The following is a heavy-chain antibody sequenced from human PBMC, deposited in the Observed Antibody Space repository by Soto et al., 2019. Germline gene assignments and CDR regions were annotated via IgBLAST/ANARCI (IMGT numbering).Heavy chain of an antibody. V-gene: IGHV3-30-3*01. CDR2: ISYDGSNK. CDR1: GFTFSSYA. CDR3: ARDPRSFYACSYGVCYMDY. J-gene: IGHJ4*02. D-gene: IGHD2-8*01. Sequence: QVQLVESGGGVVQPGRSLRLSCAASGFTFSSYAMHWVRQAPGKGLEWVAVISYDGSNKYYADSVKGRFTISRDNSKNTLYLQMNSLRAEDTAVYYCARDPRSFYACSYGVCYMDYWGQGTLVTVSS.